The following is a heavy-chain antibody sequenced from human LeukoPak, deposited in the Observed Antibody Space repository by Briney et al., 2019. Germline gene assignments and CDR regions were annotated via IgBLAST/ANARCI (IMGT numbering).Heavy chain of an antibody. V-gene: IGHV3-23*01. J-gene: IGHJ4*02. CDR2: ISGSGGST. CDR3: AKGENYYGSGTFDY. D-gene: IGHD3-10*01. Sequence: PGGSLRLSCAASGFTFSSYAMSWARQAPGKGLEWVSAISGSGGSTYYADSVKGRFTISRDNSKNTLYLQMNSLRAEDTAVYYCAKGENYYGSGTFDYWGQGTLVTVSS. CDR1: GFTFSSYA.